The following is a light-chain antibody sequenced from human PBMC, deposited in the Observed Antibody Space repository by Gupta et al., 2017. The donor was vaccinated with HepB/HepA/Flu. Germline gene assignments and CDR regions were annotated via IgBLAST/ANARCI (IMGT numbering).Light chain of an antibody. CDR1: QSILRY. CDR3: QQTYSDSPT. CDR2: TAS. Sequence: DIQMTQSPSSLSASVGDRVTIACRSSQSILRYLNWFQKKPGKAPNLLIYTASSLQSGVPSRFSGGGSGTDFTLNISSLQPEDFATYYCQQTYSDSPTFGPGTTVDVK. V-gene: IGKV1-39*01. J-gene: IGKJ3*01.